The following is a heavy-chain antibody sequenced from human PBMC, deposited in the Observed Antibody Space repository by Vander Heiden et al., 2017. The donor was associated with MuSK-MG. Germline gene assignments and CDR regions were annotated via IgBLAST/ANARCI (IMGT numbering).Heavy chain of an antibody. Sequence: GLVKPSGTLSLTCAVSGGSISSSNWWSWVRQPPGKGLEWIGEIYHSGSTNYNPSLKSRVTISVDKSKNQFSLKLSSVTAADTAVYYCARDARIGYSYGYGYYYGMDVWGQGTTVTVSS. CDR3: ARDARIGYSYGYGYYYGMDV. J-gene: IGHJ6*02. CDR2: IYHSGST. CDR1: GGSISSSNW. D-gene: IGHD5-18*01. V-gene: IGHV4-4*02.